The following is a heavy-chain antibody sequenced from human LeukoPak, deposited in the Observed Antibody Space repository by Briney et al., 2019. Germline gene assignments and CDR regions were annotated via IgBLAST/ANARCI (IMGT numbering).Heavy chain of an antibody. CDR2: INPSGGST. V-gene: IGHV1-46*01. CDR3: ASSVTTFDAFDI. Sequence: ASVKVSCKASGYTFTSYYMHWVRQAPGQGLEWMGIINPSGGSTSYAQKFQGRVTMTRDTSTSTVYMELSSLRSEDTAVYYCASSVTTFDAFDIWGQGTMVTVSS. D-gene: IGHD4-11*01. CDR1: GYTFTSYY. J-gene: IGHJ3*02.